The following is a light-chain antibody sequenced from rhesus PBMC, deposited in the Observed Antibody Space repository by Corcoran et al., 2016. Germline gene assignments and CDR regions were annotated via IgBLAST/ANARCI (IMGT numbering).Light chain of an antibody. V-gene: IGKV3-53*01. CDR3: QKYSSSPYS. CDR1: QSVSSY. J-gene: IGKJ2*01. CDR2: GAS. Sequence: QVILTQSPATLSLSPGERATLSCRASQSVSSYLAWYQQKPGQAPRLLIYGASSRATGIPDRFSGRGSGTGFTLTISSLEPENFAVYYCQKYSSSPYSFGQGTKVEIK.